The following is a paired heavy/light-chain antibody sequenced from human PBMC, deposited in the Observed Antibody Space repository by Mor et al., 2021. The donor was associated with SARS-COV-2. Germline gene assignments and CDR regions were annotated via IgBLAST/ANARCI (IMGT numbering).Light chain of an antibody. CDR1: QSVLYNSNNKNY. Sequence: DIVMTQSPDSLAVSLGERATINCKSSQSVLYNSNNKNYLAWYQQKPGQPPKLLLYWASTRESGVPDRFSGSGSGTDFTLTISSLQAEDVAVYYCHQYYGTLWTFGQGTKVEIK. CDR2: WAS. CDR3: HQYYGTLWT. J-gene: IGKJ1*01. V-gene: IGKV4-1*01.
Heavy chain of an antibody. CDR3: ATRELPGYYYGMDV. V-gene: IGHV3-66*01. CDR1: GFTVSRNY. Sequence: EVQMVESGGGLVQPGGSLRLSCAASGFTVSRNYMSWVRQAPGKGLEWVSIISSGGNTYYVDSVKGRFTISRDNFKNTLYLQMNSLTVEDTAVYYCATRELPGYYYGMDVWGQGTTVTVSS. J-gene: IGHJ6*02. CDR2: ISSGGNT. D-gene: IGHD1-26*01.